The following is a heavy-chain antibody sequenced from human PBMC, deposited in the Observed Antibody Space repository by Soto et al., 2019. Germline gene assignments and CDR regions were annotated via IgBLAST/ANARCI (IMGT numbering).Heavy chain of an antibody. Sequence: AVKVSCKASGGTFSSYAISWVRQAPGQGLEWMGGIIPIFVTANYAQKFQGRVTITADESTSTAYMELSSLRSEDTAVYSCATAGYKTPPYYFYGMDVWGQGTTVTVSS. CDR3: ATAGYKTPPYYFYGMDV. V-gene: IGHV1-69*13. J-gene: IGHJ6*02. CDR2: IIPIFVTA. CDR1: GGTFSSYA. D-gene: IGHD1-20*01.